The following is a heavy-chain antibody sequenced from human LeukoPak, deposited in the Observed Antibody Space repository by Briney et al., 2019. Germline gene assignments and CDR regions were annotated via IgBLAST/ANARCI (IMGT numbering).Heavy chain of an antibody. CDR1: GFTFSDYS. J-gene: IGHJ6*02. Sequence: GGSLRLSCPASGFTFSDYSMSWVRQAPGKGLEWVSSISGSSDYIYNADSVKGRFTISRDNARNSLYLQMNSLRAEDTAVYYCARSRSVANYKGMDVWGQGTTVTVSS. D-gene: IGHD5/OR15-5a*01. CDR2: ISGSSDYI. CDR3: ARSRSVANYKGMDV. V-gene: IGHV3-21*01.